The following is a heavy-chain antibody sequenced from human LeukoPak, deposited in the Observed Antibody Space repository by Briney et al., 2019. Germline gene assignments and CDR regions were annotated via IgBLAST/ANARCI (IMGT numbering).Heavy chain of an antibody. Sequence: PSGTLSLTCAVSGGSISSSNWWSWVRQPPGKGLEWIGEIYHSGSTNYNPSLKSRVTISVDKSKNQFSLKLSSVTAADTAVYYCARGGVSKWELPHTDYWGQGTLVTVSS. CDR3: ARGGVSKWELPHTDY. J-gene: IGHJ4*02. D-gene: IGHD1-26*01. V-gene: IGHV4-4*02. CDR2: IYHSGST. CDR1: GGSISSSNW.